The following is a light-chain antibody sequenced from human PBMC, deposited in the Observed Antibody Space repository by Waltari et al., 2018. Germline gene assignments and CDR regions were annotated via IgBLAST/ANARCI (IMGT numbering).Light chain of an antibody. J-gene: IGKJ1*01. CDR1: QIVSSSF. CDR3: QQYGDSPPT. Sequence: ENVLTQSPGTLSLSPGERATLSCRASQIVSSSFLAWYQLKPGQVPRRLIYAASTRATGIPDRCSGSGSGTDFTLSISRLEPEDSAVYYCQQYGDSPPTFGQGTKVEI. V-gene: IGKV3-20*01. CDR2: AAS.